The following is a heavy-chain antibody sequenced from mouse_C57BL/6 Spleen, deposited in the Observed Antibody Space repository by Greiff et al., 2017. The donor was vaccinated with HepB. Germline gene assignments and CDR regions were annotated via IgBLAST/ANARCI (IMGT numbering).Heavy chain of an antibody. CDR1: GFTFSDYG. D-gene: IGHD1-1*01. CDR3: AREDYGPFDY. V-gene: IGHV5-17*01. Sequence: DVHLVESGGGLVKPGGSLKLSCAASGFTFSDYGMHWVRQAPEKGLEWVAYISSGSSTIYYADTVKGRFTISRDNAKNTLFLQMTSLRSEDTAMYYCAREDYGPFDYWGQGTTLTVSS. CDR2: ISSGSSTI. J-gene: IGHJ2*01.